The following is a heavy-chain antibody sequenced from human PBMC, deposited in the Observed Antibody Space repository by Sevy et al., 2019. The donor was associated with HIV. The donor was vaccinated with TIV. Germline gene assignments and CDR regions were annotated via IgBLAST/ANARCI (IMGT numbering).Heavy chain of an antibody. V-gene: IGHV4-30-4*01. J-gene: IGHJ4*02. Sequence: SETLSLTCTVSGGSFTSSDSCWSWIRQPPGEGLEWIGYIHYTGGTYYNPFLKSRVAMSVDTSETQFSLKLSFLTAADTAVYYCASKRGYNDGPFDYWGQGTLVTVSS. CDR1: GGSFTSSDSC. CDR2: IHYTGGT. D-gene: IGHD5-12*01. CDR3: ASKRGYNDGPFDY.